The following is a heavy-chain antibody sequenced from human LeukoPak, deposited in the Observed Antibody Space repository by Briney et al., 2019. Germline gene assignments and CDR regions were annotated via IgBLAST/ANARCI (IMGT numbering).Heavy chain of an antibody. CDR1: GFTFSSYW. Sequence: GGSLRLSCAASGFTFSSYWMSWVRQAPGKGLEWVANIKQDGSEKYYVDSVKGRFTISRDNAKNSLYLQMNSLRAEDTAVYYCARDPFAAGPWGYYYYYMDVWGKGTTVTVSS. V-gene: IGHV3-7*01. CDR3: ARDPFAAGPWGYYYYYMDV. D-gene: IGHD6-13*01. CDR2: IKQDGSEK. J-gene: IGHJ6*03.